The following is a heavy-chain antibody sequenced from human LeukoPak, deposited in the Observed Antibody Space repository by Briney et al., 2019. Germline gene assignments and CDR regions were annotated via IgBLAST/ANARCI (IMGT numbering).Heavy chain of an antibody. Sequence: GGSLRLSCEASGFTFSSFAMHWVRQAPGKGLEYVSAISSNGGSTYYANSVKGRFTISRDNSKNTLYLQMGSLRAEDAAVYYCTRYFGATDYWGQGTLVTVSS. CDR2: ISSNGGST. CDR1: GFTFSSFA. D-gene: IGHD4/OR15-4a*01. V-gene: IGHV3-64*01. J-gene: IGHJ4*02. CDR3: TRYFGATDY.